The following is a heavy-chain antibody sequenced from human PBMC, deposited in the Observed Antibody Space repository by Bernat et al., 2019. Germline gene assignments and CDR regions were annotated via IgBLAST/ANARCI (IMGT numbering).Heavy chain of an antibody. Sequence: QVQLVQSGAEVKKPGASVKVSCKASGYTFGSYAMHWVRQAPGQRLEWMGWISTGTGNTKYSQKFQGRVTLTRDTPASTAYMELSSLRSEDTAVYYCARDSGSNTGGAEYWGQGTLVTVSS. CDR2: ISTGTGNT. V-gene: IGHV1-3*04. D-gene: IGHD6-19*01. J-gene: IGHJ4*02. CDR1: GYTFGSYA. CDR3: ARDSGSNTGGAEY.